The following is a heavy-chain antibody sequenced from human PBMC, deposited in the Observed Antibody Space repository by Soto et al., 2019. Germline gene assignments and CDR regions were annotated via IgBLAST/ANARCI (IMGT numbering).Heavy chain of an antibody. CDR3: ARRGYGSRWPNVYMDV. Sequence: EAQLVESGGGLVQPGGSLRLSCAASGFTFSNYEMHWVRQAPGKGLEYVSGISNNGAHTDYAKSVKGRFTISRDNSENILYLQMGSLRAEDMALYYCARRGYGSRWPNVYMDVWGKGTTVTVS. CDR2: ISNNGAHT. CDR1: GFTFSNYE. V-gene: IGHV3-64*01. D-gene: IGHD6-13*01. J-gene: IGHJ6*03.